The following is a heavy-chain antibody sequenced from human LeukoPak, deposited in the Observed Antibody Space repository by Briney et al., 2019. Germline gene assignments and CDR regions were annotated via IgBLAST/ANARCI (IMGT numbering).Heavy chain of an antibody. CDR3: ARDPTTRHAFDI. Sequence: SETLSLTCTVSGGSISSYYWSWIRQPPGKGLEWIGYIYYSGSTNYNPSLKSRVTISVDTSKNQFSLKLSSVTAADTAVYYCARDPTTRHAFDIWAKGQWSPSLQ. V-gene: IGHV4-59*01. D-gene: IGHD1-1*01. CDR1: GGSISSYY. CDR2: IYYSGST. J-gene: IGHJ3*02.